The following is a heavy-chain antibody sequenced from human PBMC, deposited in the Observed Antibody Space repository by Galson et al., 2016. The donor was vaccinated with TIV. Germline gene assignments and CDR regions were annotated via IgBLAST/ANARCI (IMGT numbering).Heavy chain of an antibody. D-gene: IGHD3-16*02. CDR3: ASDDGYGGSYPDAFDL. J-gene: IGHJ3*01. V-gene: IGHV3-21*01. CDR1: GFTFTSHS. Sequence: SLRLSCAASGFTFTSHSMNWVRQAPGKGLEWVSSISTYSSYIYYADSVKGRFTISRDNAKNSLYLQMNSLRAEDTAVYYCASDDGYGGSYPDAFDLWGQGTMVTVSS. CDR2: ISTYSSYI.